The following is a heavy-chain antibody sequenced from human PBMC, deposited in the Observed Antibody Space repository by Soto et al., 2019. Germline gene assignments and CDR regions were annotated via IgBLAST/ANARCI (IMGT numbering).Heavy chain of an antibody. Sequence: QVQLVESGGGVVQPGRSLRLSCAASGFTFSSYSMHWVRQTPGKGLEWVAVISYDGSNKYYADSVKGRFTISRDNSKNTLYLQMNSLRAEDTAVYYCARDLLWGTAMALWYFDLWGRGTLVTVSS. J-gene: IGHJ2*01. CDR3: ARDLLWGTAMALWYFDL. V-gene: IGHV3-30-3*01. D-gene: IGHD5-18*01. CDR2: ISYDGSNK. CDR1: GFTFSSYS.